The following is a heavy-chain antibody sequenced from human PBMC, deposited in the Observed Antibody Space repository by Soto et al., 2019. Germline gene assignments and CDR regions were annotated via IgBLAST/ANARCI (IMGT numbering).Heavy chain of an antibody. CDR1: GGSISTFY. D-gene: IGHD3-22*01. CDR3: ARSISGYHYYFDY. CDR2: IYYSGIT. V-gene: IGHV4-59*01. Sequence: SETLSLTCTVYGGSISTFYWSWIRQSPGKGLEWIAYIYYSGITNYNPSLKSRLTISVDTSKTQFSLKLSSVTAADTAVYYCARSISGYHYYFDYWGQGTLVTVSS. J-gene: IGHJ4*02.